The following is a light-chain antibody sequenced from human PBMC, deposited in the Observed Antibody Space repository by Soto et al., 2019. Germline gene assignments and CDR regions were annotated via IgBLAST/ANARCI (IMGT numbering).Light chain of an antibody. V-gene: IGKV2-28*01. J-gene: IGKJ4*01. CDR3: MQVLQTPLT. CDR1: QSLLHSNGYNY. CDR2: LGS. Sequence: DIVMTQSPLSLPVIPGEPASISCRSSQSLLHSNGYNYLGWFVQKPGQSPQLLIYLGSGRASGVPYRFSGSGSGTDFTLKISRVEAEDVGVYYCMQVLQTPLTFGGGTKVEIK.